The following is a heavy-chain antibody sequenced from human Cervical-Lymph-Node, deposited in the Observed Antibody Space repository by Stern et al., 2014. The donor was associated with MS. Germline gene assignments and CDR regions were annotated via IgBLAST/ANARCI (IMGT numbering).Heavy chain of an antibody. CDR1: GFTVSRDY. Sequence: EVQLVASGGGVIQPGGSLRLSCTASGFTVSRDYMTWVCQAPGKGLEWFSLITNVGSTFYTDSVKGRFTISRDDSKNTVYLHMTSLRAEDTAMYYCARDTSSPERSDWWGQGTLVTVSS. CDR3: ARDTSSPERSDW. V-gene: IGHV3-53*01. D-gene: IGHD1-1*01. CDR2: ITNVGST. J-gene: IGHJ4*02.